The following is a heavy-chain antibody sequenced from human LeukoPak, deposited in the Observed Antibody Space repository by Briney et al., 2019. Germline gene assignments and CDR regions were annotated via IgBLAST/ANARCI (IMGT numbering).Heavy chain of an antibody. CDR3: ARGVRYGMDV. D-gene: IGHD5/OR15-5a*01. Sequence: GGSLRLSCVASGFRFSVYWLHWVRQAPGKGLEWVSHVNSDGNSSRNADSVKGRFTISRDNAKNTLYLQMNTLRAEDTAVYYCARGVRYGMDVWGQGTTVTVSS. CDR2: VNSDGNSS. CDR1: GFRFSVYW. J-gene: IGHJ6*02. V-gene: IGHV3-74*01.